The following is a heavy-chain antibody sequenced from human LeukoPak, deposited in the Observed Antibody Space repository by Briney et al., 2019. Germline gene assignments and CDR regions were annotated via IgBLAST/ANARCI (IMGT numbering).Heavy chain of an antibody. CDR3: AKYAPPTTTMTRFFDY. Sequence: PGGSLRLSCAASGFTVSSNYMSWVRQAPGKGLEWVSVIYSGGSTYYADSVKGRFTISRDNSKNTLYLQMNSLRAEDTAVYYCAKYAPPTTTMTRFFDYWGQGALVTVSS. CDR1: GFTVSSNY. J-gene: IGHJ4*02. V-gene: IGHV3-53*01. CDR2: IYSGGST. D-gene: IGHD4-11*01.